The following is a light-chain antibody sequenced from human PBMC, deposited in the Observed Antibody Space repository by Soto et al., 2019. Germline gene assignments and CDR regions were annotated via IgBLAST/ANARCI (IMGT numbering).Light chain of an antibody. CDR3: QQYNIWPPWT. CDR1: QSVSNN. J-gene: IGKJ1*01. V-gene: IGKV3-15*01. CDR2: DAS. Sequence: ILMTQSPATLSVSPGERATLSCRASQSVSNNLAWYQQKPGQAPRLLIYDASTRATGIPARFSGSGSGTEFTLTVSGLQSEDFAVYYCQQYNIWPPWTFGQGTKVEIK.